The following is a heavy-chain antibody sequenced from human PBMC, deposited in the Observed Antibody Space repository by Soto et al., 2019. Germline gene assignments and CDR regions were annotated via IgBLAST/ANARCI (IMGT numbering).Heavy chain of an antibody. D-gene: IGHD4-17*01. J-gene: IGHJ5*02. V-gene: IGHV1-8*02. CDR1: GYTFTSYY. Sequence: ASVKVSCKASGYTFTSYYMHWVRQATGQGLEYLGWMNPNSGNTGYVQKFQGRVTMTRDTSLSTAYMELSSLRSEDTAVYFCARGVKYGAYSRWFDPWGQGTLVTVS. CDR3: ARGVKYGAYSRWFDP. CDR2: MNPNSGNT.